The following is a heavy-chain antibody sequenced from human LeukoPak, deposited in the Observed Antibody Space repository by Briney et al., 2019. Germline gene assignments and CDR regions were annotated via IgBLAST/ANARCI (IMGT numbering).Heavy chain of an antibody. J-gene: IGHJ4*02. V-gene: IGHV3-20*04. CDR2: INWNVRST. CDR1: GFTFDGYG. CDR3: ARDYTGEWGNFDY. Sequence: PGGSLRLSCAASGFTFDGYGMSWVRQAPGKGVEWVSGINWNVRSTGYAHSVKGRFTISRDNAKNSLYLQMNSLRAEDTALYYCARDYTGEWGNFDYWGQGTLVTVSS. D-gene: IGHD3-16*01.